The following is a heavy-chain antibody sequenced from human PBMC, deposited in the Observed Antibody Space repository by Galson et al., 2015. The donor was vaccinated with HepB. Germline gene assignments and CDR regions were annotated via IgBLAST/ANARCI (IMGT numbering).Heavy chain of an antibody. V-gene: IGHV3-15*01. CDR3: TTEYFWREEFDY. J-gene: IGHJ4*02. CDR1: GFTFSNAW. D-gene: IGHD3-3*01. CDR2: IKSNIVGGTT. Sequence: SLRLSCAASGFTFSNAWMSWVRQAPGEGLEWVGRIKSNIVGGTTDYDAPVKGRFTISRDDLMYTRDLQINSLKTEDTGVYYCTTEYFWREEFDYWGQGTLVTVSS.